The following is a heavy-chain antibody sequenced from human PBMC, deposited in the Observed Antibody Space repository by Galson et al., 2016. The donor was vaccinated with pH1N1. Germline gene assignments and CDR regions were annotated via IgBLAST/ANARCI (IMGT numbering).Heavy chain of an antibody. V-gene: IGHV3-9*01. CDR1: GFTFDDYA. Sequence: SLRLSCAASGFTFDDYAMPWVRQAPGQGLEWVSGISWNNGSIGYADSVKGRFTMSRDNATSTLYMKMNILRAEDTALYYYARVTGYLYAYVDYWGQGTLVTVSS. D-gene: IGHD5-18*01. CDR3: ARVTGYLYAYVDY. CDR2: ISWNNGSI. J-gene: IGHJ4*02.